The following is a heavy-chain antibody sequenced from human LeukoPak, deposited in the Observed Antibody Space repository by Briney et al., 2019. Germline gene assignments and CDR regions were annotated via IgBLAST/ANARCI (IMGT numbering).Heavy chain of an antibody. J-gene: IGHJ4*02. Sequence: GWSLRLSCAASGFTFSDYYMSWIRQAPGKGLEWVSYISSSGNTIYYADSVKGRFTISRDNAKNSQYLQMNSLRAEDTAVYYCARGGDLYSCDYWGQGTLVTVSS. CDR3: ARGGDLYSCDY. CDR2: ISSSGNTI. CDR1: GFTFSDYY. V-gene: IGHV3-11*01. D-gene: IGHD3-16*01.